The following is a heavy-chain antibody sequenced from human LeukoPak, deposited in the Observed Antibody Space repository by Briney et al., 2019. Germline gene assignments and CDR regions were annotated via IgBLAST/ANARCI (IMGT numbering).Heavy chain of an antibody. V-gene: IGHV1-2*02. J-gene: IGHJ4*02. CDR2: INPNSGDT. D-gene: IGHD6-13*01. CDR1: GYTFTGYY. Sequence: ASVKVSCKASGYTFTGYYMHWARQAPGQGLEWMGWINPNSGDTNYAQKFQGRVTMTRDTSISTAYMELSRLRSDDTAVYYCARVLAAGTFLIDYWGQGTLVTVSS. CDR3: ARVLAAGTFLIDY.